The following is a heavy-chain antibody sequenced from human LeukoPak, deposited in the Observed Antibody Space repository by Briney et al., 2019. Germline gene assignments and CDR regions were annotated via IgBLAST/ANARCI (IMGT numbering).Heavy chain of an antibody. Sequence: SETLSLTCTVSGGSISSRSYYWGWIRQPPGKGLEWIGSIYYSGSTYYNPSLKSRVTISVDTSKNQFSLKLSSVTAADTAVYYCAAPSGSTDYWGQGTLVTVSS. CDR2: IYYSGST. CDR3: AAPSGSTDY. D-gene: IGHD3-22*01. J-gene: IGHJ4*02. V-gene: IGHV4-39*01. CDR1: GGSISSRSYY.